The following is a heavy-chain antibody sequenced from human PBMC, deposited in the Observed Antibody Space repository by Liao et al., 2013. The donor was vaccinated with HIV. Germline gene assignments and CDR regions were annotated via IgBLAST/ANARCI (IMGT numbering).Heavy chain of an antibody. CDR3: ARMPSDYKQPFDY. D-gene: IGHD4/OR15-4a*01. V-gene: IGHV4-61*02. CDR1: GGSISSGGYY. Sequence: QVQLQQWGPRGRVRRPSETLSLTCXVSGGSISSGGYYWSWIRQPAGKGLEWIGRIYTTGGTNYNPSLKSRITISVDTPKNQFSLKLNSVSAADTAVYFCARMPSDYKQPFDYWGQGALVTVSS. J-gene: IGHJ4*02. CDR2: IYTTGGT.